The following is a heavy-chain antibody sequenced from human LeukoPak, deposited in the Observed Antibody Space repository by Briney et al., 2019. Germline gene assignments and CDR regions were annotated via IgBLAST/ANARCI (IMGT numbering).Heavy chain of an antibody. Sequence: GASVKVSCKASGGTFSSYAISWVRQAPGQGIEWMGGIIPIFGTANYAQEFQGRVTITADESTSTAYMELSRLRSEDTAVYYCARSQSSNILTGYYIYWGQGTLVTVSS. CDR3: ARSQSSNILTGYYIY. CDR1: GGTFSSYA. J-gene: IGHJ4*02. CDR2: IIPIFGTA. D-gene: IGHD3-9*01. V-gene: IGHV1-69*13.